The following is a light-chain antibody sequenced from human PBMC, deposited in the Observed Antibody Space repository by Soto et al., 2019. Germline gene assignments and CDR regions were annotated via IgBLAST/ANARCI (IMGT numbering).Light chain of an antibody. V-gene: IGKV3-15*01. CDR1: QSVRIN. CDR3: QQYNNWPIT. Sequence: EIVMTQSPATLSVSPGERATLSCRASQSVRINLAWYQQKPGQAPRLLIYGASTRATGIPARFSGSGSGTEFTLTISSLQSEDFAVYYCQQYNNWPITFDQGTRLEIK. CDR2: GAS. J-gene: IGKJ5*01.